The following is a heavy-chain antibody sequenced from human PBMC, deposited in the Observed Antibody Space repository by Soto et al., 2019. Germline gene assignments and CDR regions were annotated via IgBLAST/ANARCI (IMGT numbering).Heavy chain of an antibody. J-gene: IGHJ4*02. V-gene: IGHV3-30-3*01. Sequence: QVQLVQSGGGVVQPGGSLRLSCAASGFTFSSFVMHWVRQAPGKGLEWVAIISSDGTKKYYADSVRGRFTISRDKSKNTLSLQMNSLRPEDTDMYYCARDIRGEPTWIQLWLPDYWGQGTLVTVSS. D-gene: IGHD5-18*01. CDR2: ISSDGTKK. CDR1: GFTFSSFV. CDR3: ARDIRGEPTWIQLWLPDY.